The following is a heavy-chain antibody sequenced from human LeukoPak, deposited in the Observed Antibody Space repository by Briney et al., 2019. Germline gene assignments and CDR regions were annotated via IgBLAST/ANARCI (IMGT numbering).Heavy chain of an antibody. J-gene: IGHJ4*02. D-gene: IGHD6-19*01. CDR1: GYSFTSYW. CDR3: ARPGYSSGWHGYYFDY. V-gene: IGHV5-51*01. CDR2: IYPGDSDT. Sequence: GESLKISCKGSGYSFTSYWIGWVRQMPGKGLEWMGIIYPGDSDTRYSPSFRGQVTISADKSISTAYLQWSSLKASDTAMYYCARPGYSSGWHGYYFDYWGQGTLVTVSS.